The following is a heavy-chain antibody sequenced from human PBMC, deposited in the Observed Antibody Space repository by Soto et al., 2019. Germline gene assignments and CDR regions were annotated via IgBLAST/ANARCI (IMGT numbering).Heavy chain of an antibody. Sequence: PGGSLRLSCAASGFTFSSHSMNWVRQAPGKGLEWVSSITSSSSYINYADSVKGRFTISRDNAKTSLYLQMNSLRAEDTAVYYCAREPGVSSGWYVDYWGQGTQVTVSS. CDR1: GFTFSSHS. J-gene: IGHJ4*02. CDR3: AREPGVSSGWYVDY. D-gene: IGHD6-19*01. V-gene: IGHV3-21*01. CDR2: ITSSSSYI.